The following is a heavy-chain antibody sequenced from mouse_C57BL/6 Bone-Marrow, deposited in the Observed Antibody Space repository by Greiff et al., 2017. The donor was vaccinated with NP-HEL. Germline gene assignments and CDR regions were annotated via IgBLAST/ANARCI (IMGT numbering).Heavy chain of an antibody. D-gene: IGHD2-5*01. CDR2: IYPGDGDT. CDR1: GYAFSSSW. CDR3: ARSRYSNYPYYFDY. V-gene: IGHV1-82*01. J-gene: IGHJ2*01. Sequence: QVQLQQSGPELVKPGASVKISCKASGYAFSSSWMNWVKQRPGKGLEWIGRIYPGDGDTNYNGKFKGKATLTADKSSSTAYMQLSSLTSEDSAVYFCARSRYSNYPYYFDYWGQGNTLTVSS.